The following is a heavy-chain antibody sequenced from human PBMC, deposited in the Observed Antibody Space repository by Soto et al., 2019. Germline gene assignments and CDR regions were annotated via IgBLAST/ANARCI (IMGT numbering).Heavy chain of an antibody. D-gene: IGHD1-26*01. J-gene: IGHJ6*02. CDR3: AKGPHGIDYCYYGMDV. Sequence: QVQLVQSGAVVKKPGSSVKVSCKASGGTFSSYAISWVRQAPGLGLEWMGGIIPIFGTANYAQKFQGRGTITADEYTCTAYMELSSLRSEDTDVYYCAKGPHGIDYCYYGMDVWGQGTTVTVSS. CDR1: GGTFSSYA. CDR2: IIPIFGTA. V-gene: IGHV1-69*12.